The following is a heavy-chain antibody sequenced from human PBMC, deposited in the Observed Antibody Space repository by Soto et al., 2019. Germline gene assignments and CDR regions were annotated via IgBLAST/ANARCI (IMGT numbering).Heavy chain of an antibody. CDR3: ARRKMVYALYNWFDP. Sequence: ASVKVSCKASGYTFTSYDINWVRQATGQGLEWMGWMNPNSGNTGYAQKFQGRVTMTRNTSISTAYMELSSLRSEDTAVYYCARRKMVYALYNWFDPWGQGTLVTVSS. J-gene: IGHJ5*02. D-gene: IGHD2-8*01. CDR2: MNPNSGNT. V-gene: IGHV1-8*01. CDR1: GYTFTSYD.